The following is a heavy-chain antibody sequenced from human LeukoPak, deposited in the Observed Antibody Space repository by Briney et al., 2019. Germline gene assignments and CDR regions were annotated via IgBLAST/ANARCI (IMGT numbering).Heavy chain of an antibody. D-gene: IGHD1-1*01. Sequence: TGGSLRLSCAASGFNVSSNYMSWVRQAPGKGLEWVSVIYSGGTGGSTYYADSVKGRFTISRDDSKNTLYLQMNSLRAEDTAVYYCARDRELERNWFDPWGQGTLVTVSS. CDR3: ARDRELERNWFDP. J-gene: IGHJ5*02. CDR1: GFNVSSNY. CDR2: IYSGGTGGST. V-gene: IGHV3-66*01.